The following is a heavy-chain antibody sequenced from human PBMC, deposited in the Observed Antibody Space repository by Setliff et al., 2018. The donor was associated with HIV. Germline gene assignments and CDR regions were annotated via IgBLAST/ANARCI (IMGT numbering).Heavy chain of an antibody. D-gene: IGHD6-13*01. J-gene: IGHJ4*02. Sequence: PSETLSLTCTVSGVATGSNYWTRIRQSPGKGLEWIGYVYYGGITNYSPSLKSRVSISIDTSKNQFYLNLGSVTTADTAVYFCARGIRTAAAPTFDHWGQGALVTVSS. V-gene: IGHV4-59*01. CDR2: VYYGGIT. CDR1: GVATGSNY. CDR3: ARGIRTAAAPTFDH.